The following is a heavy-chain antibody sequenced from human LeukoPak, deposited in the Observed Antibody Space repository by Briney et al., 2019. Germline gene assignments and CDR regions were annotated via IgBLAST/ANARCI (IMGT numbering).Heavy chain of an antibody. Sequence: ASVKVSCKASGYTFTSYGISWVRQAPGQGLEWMGWISAYNGNTNYAQKLQGRVTMTTDTSTSTAYMELRSLRSDDTAVYYCARAAIGTFLNDAPPERRMEFDPWGQGTLVTVSS. V-gene: IGHV1-18*01. CDR2: ISAYNGNT. CDR3: ARAAIGTFLNDAPPERRMEFDP. CDR1: GYTFTSYG. D-gene: IGHD1-1*01. J-gene: IGHJ5*02.